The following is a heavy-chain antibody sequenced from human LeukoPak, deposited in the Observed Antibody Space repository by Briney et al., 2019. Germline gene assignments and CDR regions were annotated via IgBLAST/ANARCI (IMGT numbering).Heavy chain of an antibody. D-gene: IGHD3-3*01. V-gene: IGHV1-69*13. CDR1: GGTFSSYA. Sequence: SVKVSCKASGGTFSSYAISWVRQAPGQGLEWMGGIIPIFGTANYAQKFQGRVTITADESTSTAYMELSSLRSEDTAVYYCARERGRVVDYFDYWGQGTLVTVSS. CDR2: IIPIFGTA. J-gene: IGHJ4*02. CDR3: ARERGRVVDYFDY.